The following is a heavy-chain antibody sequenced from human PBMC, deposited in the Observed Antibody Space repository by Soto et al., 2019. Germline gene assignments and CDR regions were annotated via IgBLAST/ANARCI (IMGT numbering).Heavy chain of an antibody. D-gene: IGHD1-7*01. Sequence: QVQLVESGGGVVQPGRSLRLSCAASGFTFSSYAMHWVRQAPGKGLEWVAVISYDGSNKYYADSVKGRFTISRDNSKNTLYLQMTVLRAEDTAVYYCARTTSGTTWGQGTLVTVSS. J-gene: IGHJ5*02. CDR2: ISYDGSNK. CDR1: GFTFSSYA. CDR3: ARTTSGTT. V-gene: IGHV3-30-3*01.